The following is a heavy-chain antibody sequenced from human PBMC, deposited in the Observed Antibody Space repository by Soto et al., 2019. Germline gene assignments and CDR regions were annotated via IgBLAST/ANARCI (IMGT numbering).Heavy chain of an antibody. CDR2: INHSGST. CDR1: GGSFSGYY. CDR3: ARGWGRIFDY. D-gene: IGHD7-27*01. Sequence: QVQLQQWGAGLLKPSETLSLTCAVYGGSFSGYYWNWIRQPPGKGLEWIGEINHSGSTNDNPSLKSRVTISVDPSKNQFSLKLSSVTAADTAVYYCARGWGRIFDYWGQGTLVTVSS. V-gene: IGHV4-34*01. J-gene: IGHJ4*02.